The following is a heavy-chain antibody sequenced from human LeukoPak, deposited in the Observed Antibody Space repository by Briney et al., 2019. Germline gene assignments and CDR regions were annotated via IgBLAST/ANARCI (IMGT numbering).Heavy chain of an antibody. CDR1: GYTFTSYD. Sequence: ASVKVSCKASGYTFTSYDINWVRQATGQGLEWMGWRNPNSGNTGYAQKFQGRVTITRNTSISTAYMELSSLRSEDTAVYYCARGYDSSGYYSPYYYYYMDVWGKGTTVTVSS. J-gene: IGHJ6*03. V-gene: IGHV1-8*03. D-gene: IGHD3-22*01. CDR3: ARGYDSSGYYSPYYYYYMDV. CDR2: RNPNSGNT.